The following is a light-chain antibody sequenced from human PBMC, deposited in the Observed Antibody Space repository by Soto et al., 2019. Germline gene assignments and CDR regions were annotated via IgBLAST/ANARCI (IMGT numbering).Light chain of an antibody. CDR3: QSYDSSLSGSGV. J-gene: IGLJ1*01. Sequence: SVLTQPPSVSGAPGHRVTISCTGSSSNIGAGYDVHWYQQLPGTAPKLLIYGNSNRPSGVPDRFSGSKSGTSASLAITGLQAEDEADYYCQSYDSSLSGSGVFGTGTKVTVL. CDR1: SSNIGAGYD. CDR2: GNS. V-gene: IGLV1-40*01.